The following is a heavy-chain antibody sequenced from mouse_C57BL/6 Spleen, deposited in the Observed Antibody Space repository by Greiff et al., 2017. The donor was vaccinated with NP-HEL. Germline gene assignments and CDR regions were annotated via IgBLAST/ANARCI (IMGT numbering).Heavy chain of an antibody. CDR1: GYTFTSYD. CDR3: ARWSDYYGSSPPRAMDY. J-gene: IGHJ4*01. Sequence: VQLQQSGPKLVKPGASVKLSCKASGYTFTSYDINWVKQRPGQGLEWIGWIYPRDGSTKYNEKFKGKATLTVDTSSSTAYMELHSLTSEDSAVYFCARWSDYYGSSPPRAMDYWGQGTSVTVSS. D-gene: IGHD1-1*01. CDR2: IYPRDGST. V-gene: IGHV1-85*01.